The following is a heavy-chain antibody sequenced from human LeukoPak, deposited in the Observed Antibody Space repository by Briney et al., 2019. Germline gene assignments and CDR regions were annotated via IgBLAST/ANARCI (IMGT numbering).Heavy chain of an antibody. CDR1: GYTFTSYG. V-gene: IGHV1-18*01. D-gene: IGHD3-22*01. CDR2: ISAYNGNT. CDR3: ARQWYYYDSSGSREDYFDY. Sequence: ASVKVSCKASGYTFTSYGISWVRQAPGQGLEWMGWISAYNGNTNYAQKLQGRVTMTTDTSTSTAYMELRSLRSDDTAVYYCARQWYYYDSSGSREDYFDYWGQGTLVTVSS. J-gene: IGHJ4*02.